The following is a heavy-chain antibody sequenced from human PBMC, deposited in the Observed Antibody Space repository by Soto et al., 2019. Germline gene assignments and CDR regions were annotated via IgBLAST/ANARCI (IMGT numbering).Heavy chain of an antibody. Sequence: GASVKVSCKASGYTFTSYYMHWVRQAPGQGLEWMGIINPSGGSTSYAQKFQGRFTISRDNSKNTLYLQMNSLRAEDTAVYYCARDKNGVFDYWGQGTLVTVSS. V-gene: IGHV1-46*01. CDR1: GYTFTSYY. J-gene: IGHJ4*02. D-gene: IGHD4-17*01. CDR2: INPSGGST. CDR3: ARDKNGVFDY.